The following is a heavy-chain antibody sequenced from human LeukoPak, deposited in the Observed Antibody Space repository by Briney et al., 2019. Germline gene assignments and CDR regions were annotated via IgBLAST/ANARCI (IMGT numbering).Heavy chain of an antibody. D-gene: IGHD2-15*01. CDR3: AKQLGYCSDGSCYFPY. V-gene: IGHV3-23*01. J-gene: IGHJ4*02. CDR2: ISNNGGYT. Sequence: GGSLRLSCAASRFTFSNYWMHWVRQAPGKGLEWVSAISNNGGYTYYADSVQGRFTISRDNSKSTLCLQMNSLRAEDTAVYYCAKQLGYCSDGSCYFPYWGQGTLVTVSS. CDR1: RFTFSNYW.